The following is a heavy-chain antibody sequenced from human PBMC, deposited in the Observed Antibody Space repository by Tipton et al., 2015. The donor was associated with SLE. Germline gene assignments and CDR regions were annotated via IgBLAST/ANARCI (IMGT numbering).Heavy chain of an antibody. CDR1: GFTVSSNY. Sequence: QLVQSGGGLVQPGGSLRLSCAASGFTVSSNYMSWVRQAPGKGLEWVSVIYSGGSTYYADSVKGRFTISRDNSKYTLYLQMNSLRAEDTAVYYCARVGYCSGGSCLYWYFDLWGRGTLVTVSS. CDR2: IYSGGST. J-gene: IGHJ2*01. D-gene: IGHD2-15*01. V-gene: IGHV3-53*04. CDR3: ARVGYCSGGSCLYWYFDL.